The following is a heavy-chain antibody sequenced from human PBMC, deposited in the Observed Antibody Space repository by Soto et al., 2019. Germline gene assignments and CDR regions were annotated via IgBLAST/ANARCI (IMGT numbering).Heavy chain of an antibody. CDR2: ISGSDSGGYKPI. Sequence: QVQLVESGGTLVKPGGSLRLSCAASGFTFSAYFMSWIRQAPGKGLEWISYISGSDSGGYKPIEYAESVKGRLTVYRDVAKNKMFLQLDGLRDEDTAVYFCARVSAEINYYVYFYMDVWGEGTTVIVSS. CDR1: GFTFSAYF. J-gene: IGHJ6*03. CDR3: ARVSAEINYYVYFYMDV. V-gene: IGHV3-11*01. D-gene: IGHD2-8*01.